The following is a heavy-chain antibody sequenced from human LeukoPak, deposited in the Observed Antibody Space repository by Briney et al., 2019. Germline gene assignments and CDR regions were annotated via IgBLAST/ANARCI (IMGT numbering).Heavy chain of an antibody. J-gene: IGHJ4*02. Sequence: GSLRLPCSASGFTLSRYSLKWVRQPPGKGLEWVSSISASGSHIYYAASVKGRFSISRDSARNSVYVQMSSLRAEDTAVYYCARGPQFCSGGSCFGYYFDYWGQGALVTVSS. CDR2: ISASGSHI. CDR1: GFTLSRYS. CDR3: ARGPQFCSGGSCFGYYFDY. V-gene: IGHV3-21*01. D-gene: IGHD2-15*01.